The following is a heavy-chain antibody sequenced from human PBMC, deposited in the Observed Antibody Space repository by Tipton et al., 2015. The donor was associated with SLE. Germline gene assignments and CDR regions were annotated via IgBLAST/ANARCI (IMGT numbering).Heavy chain of an antibody. CDR1: GFTFDDYA. J-gene: IGHJ4*02. CDR3: ATVSPSLDY. V-gene: IGHV3-9*01. D-gene: IGHD5/OR15-5a*01. Sequence: SLRLSCAASGFTFDDYAMHWVRRAPGKGLEWVSVISWNSGSIGYAASVKGRFTISRDNAKNSLYLQMNSLTPEDTALYYCATVSPSLDYWGQGTPVTVSS. CDR2: ISWNSGSI.